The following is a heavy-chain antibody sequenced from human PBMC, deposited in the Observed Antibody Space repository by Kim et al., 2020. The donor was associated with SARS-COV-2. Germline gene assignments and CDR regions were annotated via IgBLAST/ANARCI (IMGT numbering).Heavy chain of an antibody. D-gene: IGHD1-26*01. CDR1: GYTFTSYD. J-gene: IGHJ6*02. CDR3: ARVVRYSGSYYYYYYYGMDV. V-gene: IGHV1-8*01. Sequence: ASVKVSCKASGYTFTSYDINWVRQATGQGLEWMGWMNPNSGNTGYAQKFQGRVTMTRNTSISTAYMELSSLRSEDTAVYYCARVVRYSGSYYYYYYYGMDVWGQGTTVTVSS. CDR2: MNPNSGNT.